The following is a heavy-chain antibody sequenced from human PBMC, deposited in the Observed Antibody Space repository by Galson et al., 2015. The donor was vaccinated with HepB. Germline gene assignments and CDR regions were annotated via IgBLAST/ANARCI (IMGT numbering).Heavy chain of an antibody. CDR3: ARAYCSSTSCYYYYGMDV. Sequence: SLRLSCAASGFTFSSYWMHWVRQAPGKGLVWVSRINSDGSSTSYADSVKGRFTISRDNAKNTLYLQMNSLRAEDTAVYYCARAYCSSTSCYYYYGMDVWGQGTTVTVSS. CDR2: INSDGSST. D-gene: IGHD2-2*01. CDR1: GFTFSSYW. V-gene: IGHV3-74*01. J-gene: IGHJ6*02.